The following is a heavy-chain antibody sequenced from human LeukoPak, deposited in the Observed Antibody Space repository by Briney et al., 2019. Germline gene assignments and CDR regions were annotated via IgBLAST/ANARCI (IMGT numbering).Heavy chain of an antibody. CDR2: IRYDGSNK. D-gene: IGHD3-10*01. CDR1: GFTFSSYG. Sequence: GGSLRLSCAASGFTFSSYGMHWVRQAPGKGLEWVAFIRYDGSNKYYADSVKGRFTISRDNSKNTLYLQMGSLRAEDMAVYYCARVVSDYYYMDVWGKGTTVTVSS. J-gene: IGHJ6*03. CDR3: ARVVSDYYYMDV. V-gene: IGHV3-30*02.